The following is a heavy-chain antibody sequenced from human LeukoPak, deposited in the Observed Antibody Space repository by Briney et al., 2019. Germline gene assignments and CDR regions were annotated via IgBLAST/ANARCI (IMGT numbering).Heavy chain of an antibody. J-gene: IGHJ4*02. CDR1: GYTFSGYY. V-gene: IGHV1-2*02. CDR2: ISPNSGGT. Sequence: ASVKVSCKASGYTFSGYYMHWVRQAPGQGLEWMGWISPNSGGTNYAQKFQGRVTMTRDTSISTAYMELSRLRSDDTAVYYCARDLNTRNYYDSSFDYWGQGTLVTVSS. D-gene: IGHD3-22*01. CDR3: ARDLNTRNYYDSSFDY.